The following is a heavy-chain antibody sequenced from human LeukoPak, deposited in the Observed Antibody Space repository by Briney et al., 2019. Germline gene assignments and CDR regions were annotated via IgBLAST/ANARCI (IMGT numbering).Heavy chain of an antibody. CDR1: GFTVSINY. J-gene: IGHJ4*02. D-gene: IGHD6-19*01. V-gene: IGHV3-66*01. CDR2: IYSGGST. Sequence: QTGGSLRLSCVASGFTVSINYVSWVRQAPGKGLEWVAVIYSGGSTYYGESVKGGFTISRDNSKNTLYLQMNSLRPEDTAVYYCARDVSSSGWYGGFDCWGQGTLVTVSS. CDR3: ARDVSSSGWYGGFDC.